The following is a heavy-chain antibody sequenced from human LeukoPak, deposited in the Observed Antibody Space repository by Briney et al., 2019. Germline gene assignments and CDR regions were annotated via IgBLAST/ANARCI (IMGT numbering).Heavy chain of an antibody. V-gene: IGHV3-13*01. J-gene: IGHJ4*02. CDR3: ARAVVGATGEFDY. D-gene: IGHD1-26*01. Sequence: GGSLRLSCAASGFTFSSYDMRWVRQATGKGLEWVSAIGTAGDTYYPGSVKGRFTISRENAKNSLYLQMNSLGAGDTAVYYCARAVVGATGEFDYWGQGTLVTVSS. CDR1: GFTFSSYD. CDR2: IGTAGDT.